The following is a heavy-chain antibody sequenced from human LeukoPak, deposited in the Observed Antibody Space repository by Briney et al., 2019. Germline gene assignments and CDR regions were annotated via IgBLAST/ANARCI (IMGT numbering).Heavy chain of an antibody. CDR3: ASYSSSWFPDY. CDR2: ISAYNSNT. CDR1: GYTFTSYG. D-gene: IGHD6-13*01. V-gene: IGHV1-18*01. J-gene: IGHJ4*02. Sequence: ASVKVSCKASGYTFTSYGISWVRQAPGQGLEWMGWISAYNSNTNYAQKLQGRVTMTTDTSTSTAYMELRSLRSDDTAVYYCASYSSSWFPDYWGQGTLVTVSS.